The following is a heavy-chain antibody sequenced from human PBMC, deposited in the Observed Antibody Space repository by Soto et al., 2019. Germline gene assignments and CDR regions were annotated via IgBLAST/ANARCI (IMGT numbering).Heavy chain of an antibody. Sequence: GGSLRLSCAASGFTFSSYGMHWVRQAPGKGLEWVAVIWYDGSNKYYADSVKGRFTISRDNSKNTLYLQMNSLRAEDTAVYYCARESSIYSSSWYGSEYFQHWGQGTLVTVSS. V-gene: IGHV3-33*01. CDR1: GFTFSSYG. D-gene: IGHD6-13*01. CDR3: ARESSIYSSSWYGSEYFQH. J-gene: IGHJ1*01. CDR2: IWYDGSNK.